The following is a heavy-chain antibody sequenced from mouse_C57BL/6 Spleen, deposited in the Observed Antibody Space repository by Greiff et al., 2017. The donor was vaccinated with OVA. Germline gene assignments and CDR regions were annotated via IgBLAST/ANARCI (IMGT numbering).Heavy chain of an antibody. Sequence: QVQLQQSGAELVRPGTSVKMSCKASGYTFTNYWIGWAKQRPGHGLEWIGDIYPGGGYTNYNEKFKGKATLTADKSSSTAYMQFSSLTSEDSAIYYCARWGTAQAQVGDFDVWGTGTTVTVSS. CDR1: GYTFTNYW. J-gene: IGHJ1*03. D-gene: IGHD3-2*02. CDR2: IYPGGGYT. V-gene: IGHV1-63*01. CDR3: ARWGTAQAQVGDFDV.